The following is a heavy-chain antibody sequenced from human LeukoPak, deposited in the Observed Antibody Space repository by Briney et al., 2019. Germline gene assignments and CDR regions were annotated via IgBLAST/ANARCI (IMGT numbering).Heavy chain of an antibody. D-gene: IGHD6-19*01. J-gene: IGHJ4*02. CDR3: ARERRQWLLSSRYYFDY. CDR1: GFTFSDYY. CDR2: ISSSGSTI. Sequence: GGSLRLSCAASGFTFSDYYMSWIRQAPGKGLEWVSYISSSGSTIYYADSVKGRFTISRDNAKNSLYLQMNSLGAEDTAVYYCARERRQWLLSSRYYFDYWGQGTLVTVSS. V-gene: IGHV3-11*01.